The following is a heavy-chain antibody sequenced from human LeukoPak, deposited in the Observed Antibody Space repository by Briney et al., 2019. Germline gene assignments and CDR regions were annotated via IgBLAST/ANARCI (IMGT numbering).Heavy chain of an antibody. CDR3: ARDLAPAGLDY. Sequence: SETLSLTCAVYGGSFSGYYWSWIRQPPGKGLEWIGEINHSGSTNYNPSLKSRVTISVDTSKNQFSLKLSSVTAADTAVYYCARDLAPAGLDYWGQGTLVTVSS. CDR1: GGSFSGYY. J-gene: IGHJ4*02. D-gene: IGHD6-13*01. V-gene: IGHV4-34*01. CDR2: INHSGST.